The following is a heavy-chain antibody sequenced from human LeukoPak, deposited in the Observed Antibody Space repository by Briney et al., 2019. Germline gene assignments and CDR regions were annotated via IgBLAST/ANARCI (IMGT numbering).Heavy chain of an antibody. CDR2: IYISWSA. CDR3: ARGNVGNRNYFYYMVL. Sequence: SETLSPTCTVACVSSSSYFWSWVRQPAGGGLEWIGRIYISWSANYNPSLKGRVTISVDESKNQFSLKVNSVTAADTAVYYCARGNVGNRNYFYYMVLWGKDTTVIVSS. V-gene: IGHV4-4*07. CDR1: CVSSSSYF. J-gene: IGHJ6*03.